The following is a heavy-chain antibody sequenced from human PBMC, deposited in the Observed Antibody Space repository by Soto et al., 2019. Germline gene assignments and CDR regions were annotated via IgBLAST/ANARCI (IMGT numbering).Heavy chain of an antibody. CDR2: ISSSGSSI. Sequence: GGSLRLSCAASGFTFSDYYMSWIRQAPGKGLEWVSYISSSGSSIYYADSVKGRFTISRDNAKNSLYLQMNSLRAEDTAVYYCARDRCSGGSCYPDYYYYGMYVWGQGTTVTVSS. CDR1: GFTFSDYY. CDR3: ARDRCSGGSCYPDYYYYGMYV. V-gene: IGHV3-11*01. D-gene: IGHD2-15*01. J-gene: IGHJ6*02.